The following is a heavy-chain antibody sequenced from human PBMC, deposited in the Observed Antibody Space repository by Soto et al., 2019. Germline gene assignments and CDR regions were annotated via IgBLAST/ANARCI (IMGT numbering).Heavy chain of an antibody. V-gene: IGHV1-18*01. J-gene: IGHJ6*02. Sequence: ASVPVSCPASGSTFTRSVIIWVRQAPGQGLEWMGWISTYNGDTNYAQTFQGRVTMTTDTSTSTVHMEVRSLRSDDTAVYYCAREGVAPYYYYGMDVWGQGTPVTVSS. D-gene: IGHD5-12*01. CDR2: ISTYNGDT. CDR1: GSTFTRSV. CDR3: AREGVAPYYYYGMDV.